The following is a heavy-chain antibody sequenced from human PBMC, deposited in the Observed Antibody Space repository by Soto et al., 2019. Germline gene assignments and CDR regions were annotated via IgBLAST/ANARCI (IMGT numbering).Heavy chain of an antibody. D-gene: IGHD3-3*01. J-gene: IGHJ4*02. CDR3: EKDYNNYWSGYYAH. V-gene: IGHV3-9*01. CDR2: ISWNSGIT. Sequence: LTLSCAAPGFSFDVHAMHLVRQAQGKGLEWVSSISWNSGITEYADSVKGRFTISRDNAKNSLYLQMNSLRAEDTALYYCEKDYNNYWSGYYAHWGQGTPVTVSS. CDR1: GFSFDVHA.